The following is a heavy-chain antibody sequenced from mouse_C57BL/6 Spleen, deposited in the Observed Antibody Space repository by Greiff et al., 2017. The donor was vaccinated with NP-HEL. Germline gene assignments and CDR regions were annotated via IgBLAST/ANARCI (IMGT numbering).Heavy chain of an antibody. D-gene: IGHD1-1*01. Sequence: QVQLQQPGAELVRPGASVTLSCKASGYTFTDYEMHWVKQTPVHGLEWIGAIDPETGGTAYNQTFKGKAILTADKSSSTAYMELRSLTSEDSAVYYCTRFYEGNYWGQGATLTVSS. J-gene: IGHJ2*01. CDR1: GYTFTDYE. CDR2: IDPETGGT. V-gene: IGHV1-15*01. CDR3: TRFYEGNY.